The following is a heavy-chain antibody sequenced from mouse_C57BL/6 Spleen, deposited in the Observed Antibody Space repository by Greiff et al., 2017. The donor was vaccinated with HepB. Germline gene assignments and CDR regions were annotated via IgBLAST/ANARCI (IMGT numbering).Heavy chain of an antibody. CDR3: TRGGFSFDY. J-gene: IGHJ2*01. CDR2: IDPENGDT. V-gene: IGHV14-4*01. Sequence: EVQLVESGAELVRPGASVKLSCTASGFNIKDDYMHWVKQRPEQGLEWIGWIDPENGDTEYASKFQGKATITADTSSNTAYLQLSSLTSEDTAVYYCTRGGFSFDYWGQGTTLTVSS. CDR1: GFNIKDDY.